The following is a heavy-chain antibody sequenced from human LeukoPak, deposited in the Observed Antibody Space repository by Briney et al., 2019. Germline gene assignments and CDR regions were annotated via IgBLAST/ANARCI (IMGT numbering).Heavy chain of an antibody. CDR2: INSEGSST. Sequence: GXXLRLSCAASGFTFSSYWMQWVRQARGKGVVWVSRINSEGSSTIYADSVKGRFTISRDNAKNTLYLQMNSLRAEDTAVYYCARVGRIAAAGGHFDYWGQGTLVTVSS. D-gene: IGHD6-13*01. CDR3: ARVGRIAAAGGHFDY. CDR1: GFTFSSYW. V-gene: IGHV3-74*01. J-gene: IGHJ4*02.